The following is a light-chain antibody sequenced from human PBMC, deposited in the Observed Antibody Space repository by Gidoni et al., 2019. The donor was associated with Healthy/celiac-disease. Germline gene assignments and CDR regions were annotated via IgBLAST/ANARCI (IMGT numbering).Light chain of an antibody. CDR3: AAWDDSLNGRHVV. CDR2: RNN. J-gene: IGLJ2*01. Sequence: QSVLTQPPSASGPPGQRVTISCSGSSSNIGSNPVNWYQQLPGTAPKLLIYRNNQRASGVPDRFSGSKSGTSASLAISGLQSEDEADYYCAAWDDSLNGRHVVFGGGTKLTVL. CDR1: SSNIGSNP. V-gene: IGLV1-44*01.